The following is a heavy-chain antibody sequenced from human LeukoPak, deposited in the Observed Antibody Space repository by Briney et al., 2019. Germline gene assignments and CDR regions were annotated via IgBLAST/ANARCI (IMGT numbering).Heavy chain of an antibody. CDR3: AKVEASGYDYVAFDY. CDR2: IRYDGSNK. V-gene: IGHV3-30*02. D-gene: IGHD5-12*01. Sequence: AGGSLRLSCAASGFTFSGYGMHWVRQAPGKGLEWVAVIRYDGSNKYYADSVKCRFTISRDNSKNTLYLQMNSLRAEDTAVYYCAKVEASGYDYVAFDYWGQGTLVTVSS. CDR1: GFTFSGYG. J-gene: IGHJ4*02.